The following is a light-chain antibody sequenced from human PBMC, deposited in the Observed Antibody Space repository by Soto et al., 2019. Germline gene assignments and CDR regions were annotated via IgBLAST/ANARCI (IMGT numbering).Light chain of an antibody. CDR2: SNN. J-gene: IGLJ1*01. CDR3: AAWDDSLNGPV. Sequence: QSVLTQPPSASGTPGQRVTISCSGSSSNIGSNTVNWYQQLPGTAPKLLIHSNNQRPSGVPDRFSGSKSDTSASLAISGLQSEDEADYSCAAWDDSLNGPVFGTGTKVTVL. V-gene: IGLV1-44*01. CDR1: SSNIGSNT.